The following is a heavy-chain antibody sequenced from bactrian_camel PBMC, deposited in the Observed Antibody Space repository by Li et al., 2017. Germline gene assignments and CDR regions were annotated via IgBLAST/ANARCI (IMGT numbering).Heavy chain of an antibody. D-gene: IGHD2*01. CDR3: AADGTSSFCSGTYSLEYAY. Sequence: VQLVESGGGSVQPGGSLRLSCAISGDVDTDSCMAWFRKVPEKEREAVAALDSDGSTEYAESVKGRFTVSLDNAKNSLWLDMSALQPEDTATYYCAADGTSSFCSGTYSLEYAYWGQGTQVTVS. V-gene: IGHV3S53*01. CDR2: LDSDGST. CDR1: GDVDTDSC. J-gene: IGHJ4*01.